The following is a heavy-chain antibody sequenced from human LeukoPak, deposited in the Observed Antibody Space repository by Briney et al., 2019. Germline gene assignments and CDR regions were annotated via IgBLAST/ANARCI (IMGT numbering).Heavy chain of an antibody. CDR1: GITFSTST. Sequence: PGGSLRLSCAASGITFSTSTMNWVRQAPGKGLEWVPHISGSSSSIYYADSVKGRFTISRDNAKNSLYLQMNSLRDEDTAVYYCSRGSSGYYSLFDYWGQGTLVIVSS. CDR3: SRGSSGYYSLFDY. D-gene: IGHD3-22*01. CDR2: ISGSSSSI. J-gene: IGHJ4*02. V-gene: IGHV3-48*02.